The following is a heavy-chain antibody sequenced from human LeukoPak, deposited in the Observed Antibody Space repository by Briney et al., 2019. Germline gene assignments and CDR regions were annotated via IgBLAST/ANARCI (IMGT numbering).Heavy chain of an antibody. V-gene: IGHV4-38-2*02. Sequence: PSETLSLTCTVSGYSISSGYYWGWIRQPPGKGLEWIGSIYHSGSTYYNPSLKSRVTISVDTSKNQFSLKLSSVTAADTAVYYCARVESTSIYYYYMDVWGKGTTVTVSS. D-gene: IGHD2/OR15-2a*01. J-gene: IGHJ6*03. CDR3: ARVESTSIYYYYMDV. CDR2: IYHSGST. CDR1: GYSISSGYY.